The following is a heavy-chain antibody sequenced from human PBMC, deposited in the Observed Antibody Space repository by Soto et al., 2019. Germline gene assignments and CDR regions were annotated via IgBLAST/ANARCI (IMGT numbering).Heavy chain of an antibody. D-gene: IGHD6-13*01. CDR3: ARAAAAPGWFDP. V-gene: IGHV3-21*01. CDR1: GFTFSSYS. CDR2: ISSSSSYI. J-gene: IGHJ5*02. Sequence: RRLSCAASGFTFSSYSMNWVRQAPGKGLEWVSSISSSSSYIYYADSVKGRFTISRDNAKNSLYLQMNSLRAEDTAVYYCARAAAAPGWFDPWGQGTLVTVAS.